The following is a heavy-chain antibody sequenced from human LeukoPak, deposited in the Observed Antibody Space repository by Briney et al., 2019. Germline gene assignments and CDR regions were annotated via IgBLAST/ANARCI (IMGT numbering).Heavy chain of an antibody. V-gene: IGHV4-34*01. J-gene: IGHJ4*02. Sequence: PSETLSLTCAVYGGSFSGYYWSWIRQPPGKGLEWIGEINHSGSTNYNPSLKSRVTISVDTSKNQFSLKLSSVTAADTAVYYCARGPEWELHYFDYWSQGTLVTVSS. D-gene: IGHD1-26*01. CDR1: GGSFSGYY. CDR3: ARGPEWELHYFDY. CDR2: INHSGST.